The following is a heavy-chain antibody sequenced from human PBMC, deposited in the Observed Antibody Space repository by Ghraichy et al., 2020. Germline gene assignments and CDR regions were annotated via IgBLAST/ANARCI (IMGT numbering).Heavy chain of an antibody. Sequence: GGSLRLSCVASGFSFSRHGMHWVRQASGKGLEWVAFTQPDESEKYYAESVKGRFTIYRENFKNSLFLRMNNLRTEDTAVYYCVKDTIFQADASDIWGQGTMVTVSS. CDR2: TQPDESEK. D-gene: IGHD3-3*01. CDR1: GFSFSRHG. J-gene: IGHJ3*02. CDR3: VKDTIFQADASDI. V-gene: IGHV3-30*02.